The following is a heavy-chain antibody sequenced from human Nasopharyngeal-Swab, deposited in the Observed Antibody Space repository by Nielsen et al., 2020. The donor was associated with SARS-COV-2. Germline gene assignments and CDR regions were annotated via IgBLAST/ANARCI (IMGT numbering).Heavy chain of an antibody. V-gene: IGHV4-59*01. D-gene: IGHD3-3*01. CDR3: VRAGDAYDFWSGYPDYYGMDV. CDR2: IYYSGGT. CDR1: GGSISSYD. Sequence: SETLSLTCTAPGGSISSYDWSWIRQPPGKGLEWLGYIYYSGGTNYNPSLKSRVTISVDTSKNKFSLKLSTVTAADTAVYYCVRAGDAYDFWSGYPDYYGMDVWGQGTTVTVSS. J-gene: IGHJ6*02.